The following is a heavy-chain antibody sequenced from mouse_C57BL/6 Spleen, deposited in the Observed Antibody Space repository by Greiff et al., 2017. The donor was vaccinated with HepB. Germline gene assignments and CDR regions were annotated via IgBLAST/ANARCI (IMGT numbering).Heavy chain of an antibody. V-gene: IGHV1-69*01. CDR1: GYTFTSYW. D-gene: IGHD2-1*01. CDR3: ARGGNDYAMYY. J-gene: IGHJ4*01. Sequence: QVQLQQPGAELVMPGASVKLSCKASGYTFTSYWMHWVKQRPGQGLEWIGEIDPSDSYTNYNQKFKGKSTLTVDKSSSTAYMQLSSLTSEDSAVYYCARGGNDYAMYYWGQGTSVTVSS. CDR2: IDPSDSYT.